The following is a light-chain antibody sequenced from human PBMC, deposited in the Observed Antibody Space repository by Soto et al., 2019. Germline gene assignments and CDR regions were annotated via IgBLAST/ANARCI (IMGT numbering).Light chain of an antibody. CDR2: EVS. CDR1: SSDVGGYKY. CDR3: SSYSSSSTLLV. J-gene: IGLJ1*01. Sequence: QSVLTQPASVSGSPGQSITTSCNGTSSDVGGYKYVSWYQQYPGKAPKLKIYEVSNRPSGVSNRFSGSKSGNTASLTISGLHAEDEADYYCSSYSSSSTLLVFGSGTKVTVL. V-gene: IGLV2-14*01.